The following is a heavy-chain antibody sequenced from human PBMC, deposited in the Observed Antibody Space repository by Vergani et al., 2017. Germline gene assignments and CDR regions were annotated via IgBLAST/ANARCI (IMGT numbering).Heavy chain of an antibody. V-gene: IGHV4-59*02. J-gene: IGHJ5*02. Sequence: QVQLQQWGAGLLKPSATLSLTCHVFGVSVTDYNCNWIRQAPGKGLEWIGSLSTTVGATHASHNPSLKSRVSISVDTSKSQFALRLTSVTDADSAIYYCAGDTHSWQRADRWGEGLLVSVSS. D-gene: IGHD6-13*01. CDR3: AGDTHSWQRADR. CDR2: STTVGATHA. CDR1: GVSVTDYN.